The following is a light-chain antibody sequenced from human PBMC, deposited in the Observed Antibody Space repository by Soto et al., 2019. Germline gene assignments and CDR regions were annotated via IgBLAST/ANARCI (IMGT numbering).Light chain of an antibody. CDR3: CSYAGSSTWV. CDR1: SSDVGSYNL. V-gene: IGLV2-23*01. CDR2: EGS. Sequence: QSALTQPASVSGSPGQSITISCTGTSSDVGSYNLVSWYQQNPGKAPKVMIYEGSQRPSGVSDRFSASKSSNTASLTISGLQAEDEADYYCCSYAGSSTWVFGGGTKLTVL. J-gene: IGLJ3*02.